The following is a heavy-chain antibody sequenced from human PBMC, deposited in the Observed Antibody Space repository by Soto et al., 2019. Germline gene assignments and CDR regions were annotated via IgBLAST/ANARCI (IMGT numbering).Heavy chain of an antibody. J-gene: IGHJ5*02. V-gene: IGHV4-4*02. CDR3: TGEQSDDNYFDP. CDR1: RYSINNNNW. CDR2: LHHGGST. D-gene: IGHD6-19*01. Sequence: SSETLSLTCDVSRYSINNNNWWSWVRQPPGGGLEWIGELHHGGSTNYNPSLESRATFSVDKSKSQFSLRLISVTAADTAVYYCTGEQSDDNYFDPWGQGTLVTVSS.